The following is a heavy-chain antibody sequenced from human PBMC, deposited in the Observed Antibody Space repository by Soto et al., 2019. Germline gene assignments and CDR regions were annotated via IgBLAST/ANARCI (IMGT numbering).Heavy chain of an antibody. CDR2: INAGTGNT. CDR1: GYTFTSHA. J-gene: IGHJ6*02. CDR3: ARRRAHRSDYYPGMDV. Sequence: ASVKVSCKASGYTFTSHAMHWVRQAPGQRPEWLGWINAGTGNTRYSQKFEVRVTISMDTSANTSYMEMNSLTSEDTAVYYCARRRAHRSDYYPGMDVWGQGTTVTVSS. V-gene: IGHV1-3*01.